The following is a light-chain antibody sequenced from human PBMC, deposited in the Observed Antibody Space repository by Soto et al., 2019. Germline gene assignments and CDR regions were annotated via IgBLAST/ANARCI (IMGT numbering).Light chain of an antibody. J-gene: IGLJ1*01. CDR3: TSYTSSRTLYV. CDR1: SSDVGVYNY. Sequence: QSALTQPASVSGSPGQSITISCTGTSSDVGVYNYVSWYQQHPGKAPKLIIYDVTNRPSGVSNRFSGSKSGNTASLTISGLQAEDEADYYCTSYTSSRTLYVFGSGTKLTVL. CDR2: DVT. V-gene: IGLV2-14*01.